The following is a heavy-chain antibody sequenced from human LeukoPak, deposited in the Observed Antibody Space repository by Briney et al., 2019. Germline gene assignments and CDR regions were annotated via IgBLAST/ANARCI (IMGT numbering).Heavy chain of an antibody. CDR1: GFTFSGYA. J-gene: IGHJ4*02. CDR3: ARGRPHGNDY. Sequence: GGSLRLSCAASGFTFSGYAMHWVRQAPGKGLEWVAVIWYDGSNKYYAESVKGRFTISRDDSKNTLYLQMNSLRVEDTAVYYCARGRPHGNDYWGQGTLVTVSS. D-gene: IGHD4-23*01. V-gene: IGHV3-33*01. CDR2: IWYDGSNK.